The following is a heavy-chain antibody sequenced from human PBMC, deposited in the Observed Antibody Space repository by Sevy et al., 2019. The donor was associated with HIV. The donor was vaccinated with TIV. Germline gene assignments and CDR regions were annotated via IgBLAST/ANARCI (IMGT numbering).Heavy chain of an antibody. V-gene: IGHV3-7*01. CDR3: ANKGGSLPNDAFDT. Sequence: GESLKISCAASGFSFTSYWMSWVRQTPEKGLEWVANINQVGTEKNYVDSVKGRFTISRDNAKNSLYLQMNSLRAEDTAVYYCANKGGSLPNDAFDTWGQGTMVTVSS. CDR2: INQVGTEK. D-gene: IGHD3-10*01. J-gene: IGHJ3*02. CDR1: GFSFTSYW.